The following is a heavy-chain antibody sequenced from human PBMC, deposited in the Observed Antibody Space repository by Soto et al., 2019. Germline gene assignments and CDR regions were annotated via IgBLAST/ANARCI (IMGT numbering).Heavy chain of an antibody. Sequence: GWCVRLSTAPSGVTFSSYAISWARQAPGKELEWVSAISGSGGSAYYADSVKGQFTISRDNSKNTLYLQMSSMRAEDTAVYYCAKGKGEKATIIYLDYWAQATLVTVSS. V-gene: IGHV3-23*01. CDR2: ISGSGGSA. CDR3: AKGKGEKATIIYLDY. CDR1: GVTFSSYA. J-gene: IGHJ4*02. D-gene: IGHD5-12*01.